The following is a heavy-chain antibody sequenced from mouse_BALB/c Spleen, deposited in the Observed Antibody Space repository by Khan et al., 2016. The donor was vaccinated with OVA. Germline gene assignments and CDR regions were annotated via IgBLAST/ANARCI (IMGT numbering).Heavy chain of an antibody. D-gene: IGHD1-1*01. CDR2: ISYSGVT. CDR1: GYSITSGYA. CDR3: ARGNYYGYYFDY. J-gene: IGHJ2*01. Sequence: EVQLVESGPGLVKPSQSLSLTCTVTGYSITSGYAWNWIRQFPGNKLEWMGYISYSGVTSYTPSFKSRISITRDTSKNQFFLQLNSVTTEDTATYYCARGNYYGYYFDYWGQGTTLTVSS. V-gene: IGHV3-2*02.